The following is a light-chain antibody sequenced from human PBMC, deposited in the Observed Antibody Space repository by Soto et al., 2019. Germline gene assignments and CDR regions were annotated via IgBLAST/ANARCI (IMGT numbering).Light chain of an antibody. Sequence: EIVLTQSPATLSVSPGERATLSCRASQSVSSNLAWYQQRPGQAPRLLIYRASIRSTGIPARFSGSGSGTEFTLTISSLQSEDFAVYDCQQYNNWARAFGPGAKVEIK. CDR2: RAS. CDR1: QSVSSN. J-gene: IGKJ1*01. CDR3: QQYNNWARA. V-gene: IGKV3-15*01.